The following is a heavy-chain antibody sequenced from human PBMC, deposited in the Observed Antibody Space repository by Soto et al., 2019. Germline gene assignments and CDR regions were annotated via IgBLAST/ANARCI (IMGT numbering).Heavy chain of an antibody. V-gene: IGHV4-34*01. D-gene: IGHD3-9*01. CDR1: GGSCSGYY. CDR3: ASQGLPYFDWSPTPLYYMDV. CDR2: INHSGNT. J-gene: IGHJ6*03. Sequence: PSETLSLTCAVYGGSCSGYYWSWIRQPPGKGLEWIGEINHSGNTNYNPSLKSRVTISVDKSKNQFSLKLSSVTAADTAVYYCASQGLPYFDWSPTPLYYMDVWGKGTTVTVSS.